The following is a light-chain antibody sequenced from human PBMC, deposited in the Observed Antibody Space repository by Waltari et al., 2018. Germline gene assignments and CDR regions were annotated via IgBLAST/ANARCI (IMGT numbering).Light chain of an antibody. Sequence: EIVLTQSPATLSLSPGERATLSCRASQSVSSYFAWDQQKPGQAPSILIYDASTMATGSPARFSGSGSGTDFTLTIISLEPEDVAVYYCQQRSNWPPSTFGQGTRLEIK. V-gene: IGKV3-11*01. CDR3: QQRSNWPPST. J-gene: IGKJ5*01. CDR2: DAS. CDR1: QSVSSY.